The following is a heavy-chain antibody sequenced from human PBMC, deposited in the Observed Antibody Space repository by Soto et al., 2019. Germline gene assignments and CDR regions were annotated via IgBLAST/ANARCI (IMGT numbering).Heavy chain of an antibody. V-gene: IGHV1-2*04. D-gene: IGHD3-10*01. J-gene: IGHJ4*02. CDR3: ARDYYGSGSPYFDY. CDR1: GYTFTGYY. CDR2: INPNSGGT. Sequence: ASVKVSCKASGYTFTGYYMHWVRQAPGQGLEWMGWINPNSGGTNYAQKFQGWVTMTRDTSISTAYMELSRLRSDDTAVYYCARDYYGSGSPYFDYWAQGTLVTVS.